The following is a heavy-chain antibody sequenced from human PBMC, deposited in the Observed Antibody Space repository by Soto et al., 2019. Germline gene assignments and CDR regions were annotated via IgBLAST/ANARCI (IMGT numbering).Heavy chain of an antibody. Sequence: SQTLSLTGASSGDRVASNGAGWNWIRQSPSRGLEWLGRTYYRSKWYNDYAVSVKSRITINPDTSKNQFSLQLNSVTPEDTAVYYCARETYYDFWSGYYPYYFHSMHARRPWTTVTLSS. V-gene: IGHV6-1*01. J-gene: IGHJ6*02. CDR3: ARETYYDFWSGYYPYYFHSMHA. D-gene: IGHD3-3*01. CDR1: GDRVASNGAG. CDR2: TYYRSKWYN.